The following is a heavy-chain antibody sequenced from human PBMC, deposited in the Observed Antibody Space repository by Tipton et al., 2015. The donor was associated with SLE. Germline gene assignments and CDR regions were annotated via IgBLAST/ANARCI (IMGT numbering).Heavy chain of an antibody. CDR3: ARDKSSHSKYILDY. CDR1: GFTFSPYW. V-gene: IGHV3-23*01. Sequence: SLRLSCAASGFTFSPYWMSWVRQAPGKGLEWVSAISGSGDSTYYADSVKGRFTISRDNSKNTLYLQMNSLRAEDTAVYYCARDKSSHSKYILDYWGQGTLVTVSS. D-gene: IGHD3-3*02. CDR2: ISGSGDST. J-gene: IGHJ4*02.